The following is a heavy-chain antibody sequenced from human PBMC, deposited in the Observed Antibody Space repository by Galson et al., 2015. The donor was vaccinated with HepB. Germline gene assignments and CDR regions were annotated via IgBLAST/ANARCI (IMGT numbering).Heavy chain of an antibody. Sequence: SVKVSCKASGFTFTSSAVQWVRQARGQRLEWIGWIVVGSGNTNYAQKFQERVTITRDMSTSTAYMELSSLRSEDTAVYYCAADEAGATGWFDPWGQGTLVTVSS. J-gene: IGHJ5*02. CDR2: IVVGSGNT. CDR3: AADEAGATGWFDP. CDR1: GFTFTSSA. V-gene: IGHV1-58*01. D-gene: IGHD1-26*01.